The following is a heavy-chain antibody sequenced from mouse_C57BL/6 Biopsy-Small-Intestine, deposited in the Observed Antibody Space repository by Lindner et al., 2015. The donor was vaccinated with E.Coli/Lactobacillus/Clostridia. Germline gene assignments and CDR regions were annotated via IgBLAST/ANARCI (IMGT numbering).Heavy chain of an antibody. CDR1: GYSFTGYF. CDR2: INPNSGGT. V-gene: IGHV1-26*01. Sequence: VQLQESGPELVKPGASVKISCKASGYSFTGYFMNWVKQSHGKSLEWIGDINPNSGGTTYNQKFKGKATLTVDKSSSTAYMEFRSLTSEDSAVYYCARYDYDGFDYWGQGTTLTVSS. D-gene: IGHD2-4*01. CDR3: ARYDYDGFDY. J-gene: IGHJ2*01.